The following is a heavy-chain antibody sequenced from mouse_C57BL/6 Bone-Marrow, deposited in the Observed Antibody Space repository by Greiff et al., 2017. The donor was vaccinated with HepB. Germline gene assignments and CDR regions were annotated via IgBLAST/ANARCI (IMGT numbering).Heavy chain of an antibody. CDR1: GYTFTSYW. Sequence: QVHVKQPGAELVKPGASVKLSCKASGYTFTSYWMHWVKQRPGQGLEWIGMIHPNSGSTNYNEKFKSKATLTVDKSSSTAYMQLSSLTSEDSAVYYCAISGPWFAYWGQGTLVTVSA. D-gene: IGHD3-2*02. V-gene: IGHV1-64*01. J-gene: IGHJ3*01. CDR2: IHPNSGST. CDR3: AISGPWFAY.